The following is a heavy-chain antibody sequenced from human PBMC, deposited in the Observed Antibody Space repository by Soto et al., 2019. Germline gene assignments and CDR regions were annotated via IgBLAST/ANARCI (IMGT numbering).Heavy chain of an antibody. Sequence: PGGSPRLARVASGFTFSSYWMHWLRQAPGKGLVCVSRIKTDGSRTNYADSVKGRFTISRNNAENTLYLQMNSLRAEDTAVYYCARDQSIGARFDLWGQGTLVTVYS. J-gene: IGHJ4*02. D-gene: IGHD6-6*01. V-gene: IGHV3-74*01. CDR3: ARDQSIGARFDL. CDR2: IKTDGSRT. CDR1: GFTFSSYW.